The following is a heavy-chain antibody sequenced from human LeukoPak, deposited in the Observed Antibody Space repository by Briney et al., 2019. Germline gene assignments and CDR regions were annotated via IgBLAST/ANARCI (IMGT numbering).Heavy chain of an antibody. Sequence: SENLSLTCAVYGGSFSGYYWSWIRQPPGKGLEWIGEINHSGSTNYNPSLKSRVTISVDTSKNQFSLKLSSATAADTAVYYCARVRILTGYHSLSAETRTPNYFDYWGQGTLVTVSS. J-gene: IGHJ4*02. CDR1: GGSFSGYY. D-gene: IGHD3-9*01. CDR2: INHSGST. CDR3: ARVRILTGYHSLSAETRTPNYFDY. V-gene: IGHV4-34*01.